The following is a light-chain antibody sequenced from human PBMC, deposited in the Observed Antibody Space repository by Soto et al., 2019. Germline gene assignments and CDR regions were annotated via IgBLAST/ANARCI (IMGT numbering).Light chain of an antibody. J-gene: IGKJ1*01. CDR3: QQYGSSRT. V-gene: IGKV3-20*01. CDR2: GAS. Sequence: EIVLTQSPGTLSLSPGERATLSCRASQSVSSSYLAWYQQKPGQAPRLLIYGASSRATGIPDRFSGSGSGTDFTITISRLEPEDFAVYDCQQYGSSRTFGQGTKVEIK. CDR1: QSVSSSY.